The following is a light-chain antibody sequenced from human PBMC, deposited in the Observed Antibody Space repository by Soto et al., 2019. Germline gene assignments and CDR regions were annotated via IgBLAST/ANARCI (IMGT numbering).Light chain of an antibody. CDR3: QQYINWPLT. CDR2: GAS. CDR1: QSVSSN. J-gene: IGKJ4*01. Sequence: EIVMTQSPATLSVSPGERATLSCRASQSVSSNLAWYQQKPGQAPRLLIYGASTSATGIPARFSGSGSGTEFTLTISSLQSEDFAVYYCQQYINWPLTFGGGTKAEIK. V-gene: IGKV3-15*01.